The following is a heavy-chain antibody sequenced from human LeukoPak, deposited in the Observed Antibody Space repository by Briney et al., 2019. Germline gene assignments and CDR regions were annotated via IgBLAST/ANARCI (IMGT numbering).Heavy chain of an antibody. Sequence: ASVKVSCKASGYTFTSYYMHWVRQAPGQGLEWMGIINPSGGSTSYAQKFQGRVTMTRDMSTCTVYMELSSLRSEDTAVYYCARVGGYSYGVPGGYMDVWGKGTTVTVSS. CDR3: ARVGGYSYGVPGGYMDV. D-gene: IGHD5-18*01. CDR2: INPSGGST. CDR1: GYTFTSYY. V-gene: IGHV1-46*01. J-gene: IGHJ6*03.